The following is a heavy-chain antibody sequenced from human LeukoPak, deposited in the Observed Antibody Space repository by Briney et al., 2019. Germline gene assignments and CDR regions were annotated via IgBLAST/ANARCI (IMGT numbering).Heavy chain of an antibody. CDR2: TYNSGGT. V-gene: IGHV4-59*11. CDR1: GASLTSHS. Sequence: PSEILSLTRTVSGASLTSHSWSWIRHPPGKGLEWIGYTYNSGGTNYNPPLKRRVTISGATSTNQLSFKLTSVTAADTAVYYCAREVGDYDSDNWFAPWGQGTLVIVSS. D-gene: IGHD4-17*01. CDR3: AREVGDYDSDNWFAP. J-gene: IGHJ5*02.